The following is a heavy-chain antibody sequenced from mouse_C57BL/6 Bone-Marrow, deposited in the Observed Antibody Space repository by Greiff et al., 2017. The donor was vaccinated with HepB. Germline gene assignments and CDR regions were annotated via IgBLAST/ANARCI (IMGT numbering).Heavy chain of an antibody. J-gene: IGHJ4*01. CDR1: GFNIKDDY. Sequence: EVKLMESGAELVRPGASVKLSCTASGFNIKDDYMHWVKQRPEQGLEWIGWIDPENGDTEYASKFQGKATITADTSSNTAYLQLSSLTSEDTAVYYCTSYYYGSSYDAMGYGGRGTSVTVSS. V-gene: IGHV14-4*01. D-gene: IGHD1-1*01. CDR2: IDPENGDT. CDR3: TSYYYGSSYDAMGY.